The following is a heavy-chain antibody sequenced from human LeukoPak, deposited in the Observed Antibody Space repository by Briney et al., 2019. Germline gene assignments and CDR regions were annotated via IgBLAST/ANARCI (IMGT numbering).Heavy chain of an antibody. CDR1: AGSITSSSYY. CDR2: IHYSGST. D-gene: IGHD5-12*01. Sequence: SETLSLTCTVSAGSITSSSYYWGWIRQPPGKGLEWIGSIHYSGSTYYNPSLKSRLTISVDTSKNQFSLRLSSVTAADTAVYYCAGNSGYDFYRFDYWGQGTLVTVSS. V-gene: IGHV4-39*01. CDR3: AGNSGYDFYRFDY. J-gene: IGHJ4*02.